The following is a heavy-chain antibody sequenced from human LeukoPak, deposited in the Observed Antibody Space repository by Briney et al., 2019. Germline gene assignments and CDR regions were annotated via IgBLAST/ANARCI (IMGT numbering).Heavy chain of an antibody. D-gene: IGHD3-10*01. Sequence: SVKVSCKASGGTFSSYAISWVRQAPGQGLEWMGGIIPIFGTANYAQKFQGRVTMTTDTSTSTAYMELRSLRSDDTAVYYCARDSRLLWFGEPPLVWGRGTLVTVSS. CDR2: IIPIFGTA. J-gene: IGHJ2*01. V-gene: IGHV1-69*05. CDR1: GGTFSSYA. CDR3: ARDSRLLWFGEPPLV.